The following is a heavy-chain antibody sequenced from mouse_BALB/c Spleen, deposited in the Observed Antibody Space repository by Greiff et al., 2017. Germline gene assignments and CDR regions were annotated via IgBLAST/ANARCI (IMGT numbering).Heavy chain of an antibody. CDR1: GFSLTSYG. D-gene: IGHD2-2*01. J-gene: IGHJ3*01. Sequence: QVQLQQSGPGLVQPSQSLSITCPVSGFSLTSYGVHWVRQSPGKGLEWLGVIWSGGSTDYNAAFISRLSISKDNSKSQVFFKMNSLQANDTAIYYCARAFDGYDAWFAYWGQGTLVTVSA. V-gene: IGHV2-2*02. CDR2: IWSGGST. CDR3: ARAFDGYDAWFAY.